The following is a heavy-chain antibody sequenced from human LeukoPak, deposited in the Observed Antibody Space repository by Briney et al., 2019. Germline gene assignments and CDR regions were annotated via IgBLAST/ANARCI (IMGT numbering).Heavy chain of an antibody. CDR2: INTNTGNP. Sequence: GASVKVSCKASGYTFTSYAMNWVRQAPGQGLEWMGWINTNTGNPTYAQGFTGRFVFSLDTSVSTAYLQISSLKAEDTAVYYCARRGRFRGTPRDNWFDPWGQGTLVTVSS. CDR1: GYTFTSYA. V-gene: IGHV7-4-1*02. D-gene: IGHD2-15*01. CDR3: ARRGRFRGTPRDNWFDP. J-gene: IGHJ5*02.